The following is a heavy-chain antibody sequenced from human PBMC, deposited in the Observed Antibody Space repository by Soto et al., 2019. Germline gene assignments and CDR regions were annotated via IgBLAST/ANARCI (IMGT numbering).Heavy chain of an antibody. J-gene: IGHJ6*02. V-gene: IGHV4-39*01. CDR2: IFYSGST. CDR3: ARHPDMDV. Sequence: SETLSLTCTVSGGSTSSTYYSWGWIRQPPGKGLEWIGTIFYSGSTYFNPSLKSRVTISVDTSKNQFSLHLNSVTAADTAVYYCARHPDMDVWGQGTTVT. CDR1: GGSTSSTYYS.